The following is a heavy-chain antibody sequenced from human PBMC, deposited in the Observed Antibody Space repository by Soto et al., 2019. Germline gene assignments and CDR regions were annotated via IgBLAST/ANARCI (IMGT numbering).Heavy chain of an antibody. CDR2: IYHSGST. Sequence: QLQLQESGSGLVKPSQTLSLTCAVSGGSVSSGGYSWSWIRQPPGKGLEWIGYIYHSGSTYYNPSLKSRVTISLDRSKNQFSLKLSSVTAADTAVYYCASFIMNDRELDYWGQGTLVTVSS. V-gene: IGHV4-30-2*01. CDR1: GGSVSSGGYS. CDR3: ASFIMNDRELDY. D-gene: IGHD3-10*01. J-gene: IGHJ4*02.